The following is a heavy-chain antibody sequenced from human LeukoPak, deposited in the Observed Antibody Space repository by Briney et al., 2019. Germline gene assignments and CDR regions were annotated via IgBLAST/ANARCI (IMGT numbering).Heavy chain of an antibody. D-gene: IGHD3-22*01. CDR3: ARFASSYYDSSGYYYDY. Sequence: SETLSLTCTVSGGSISSSSYYWSWIRQPPGKGLEWIGYIYYSGSTYYNPSLKSRVTISVDTSKNQFSLKLSSVTAADTAVYYCARFASSYYDSSGYYYDYWGQGTLVTVSS. CDR1: GGSISSSSYY. V-gene: IGHV4-30-4*08. J-gene: IGHJ4*02. CDR2: IYYSGST.